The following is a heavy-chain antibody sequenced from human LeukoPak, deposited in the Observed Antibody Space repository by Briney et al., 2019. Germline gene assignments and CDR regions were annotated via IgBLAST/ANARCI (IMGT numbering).Heavy chain of an antibody. CDR2: ISSTSSYI. V-gene: IGHV3-21*01. CDR3: VRAPTTGAYYFDY. J-gene: IGHJ4*02. D-gene: IGHD1-26*01. Sequence: GGSLRLSCAASGFAFSGYSMTWVRQAPGKGLEWVSSISSTSSYIYYADSLKGRFTISRDNTKNSLSLQMNSLRAEDTAVYYCVRAPTTGAYYFDYWGQGTLITVSS. CDR1: GFAFSGYS.